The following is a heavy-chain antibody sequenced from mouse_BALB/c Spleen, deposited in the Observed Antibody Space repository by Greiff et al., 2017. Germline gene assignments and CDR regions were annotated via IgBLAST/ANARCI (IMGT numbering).Heavy chain of an antibody. CDR2: ISYSGST. CDR1: GYSITSDYA. V-gene: IGHV3-2*02. CDR3: ARPYGSSPWFAY. J-gene: IGHJ3*01. Sequence: EVQLKESGPGLVKPSQSLSLTCTVTGYSITSDYAWNWIRQFPGNKLEWMGYISYSGSTSYNPSLKSRISITRDTSKNQFFLQLNSVTTEDTATYYCARPYGSSPWFAYWGQGTLVTVSA. D-gene: IGHD1-1*01.